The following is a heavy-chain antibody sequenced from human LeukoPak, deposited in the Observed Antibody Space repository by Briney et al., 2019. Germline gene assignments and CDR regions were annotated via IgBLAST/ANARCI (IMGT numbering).Heavy chain of an antibody. CDR1: GFTFSNYA. Sequence: GGSLGLSCTASGFTFSNYAMNWVRQAPGKGLEWVSTISGSDGSTYYADSVKGRFTISRDNSKNTLYLQMNSLRVEDTAIYYCAKGRGYCTGGSCYSDYWGQGTLVTVSS. V-gene: IGHV3-23*01. CDR2: ISGSDGST. J-gene: IGHJ4*02. CDR3: AKGRGYCTGGSCYSDY. D-gene: IGHD2-15*01.